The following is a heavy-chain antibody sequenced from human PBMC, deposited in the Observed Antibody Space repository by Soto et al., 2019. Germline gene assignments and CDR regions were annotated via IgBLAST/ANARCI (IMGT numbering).Heavy chain of an antibody. J-gene: IGHJ5*01. Sequence: ASVKVSCKASGYIFTTYAIHWVRQAPGQSFEWMGWINPGNGDLAYSQKFQGRVTITADASANTVYMDLGSLTSEDTAVYYCDIDGDRLGSPNWFDFWGQGPLVTVSS. CDR2: INPGNGDL. V-gene: IGHV1-3*01. D-gene: IGHD3-16*02. CDR1: GYIFTTYA. CDR3: DIDGDRLGSPNWFDF.